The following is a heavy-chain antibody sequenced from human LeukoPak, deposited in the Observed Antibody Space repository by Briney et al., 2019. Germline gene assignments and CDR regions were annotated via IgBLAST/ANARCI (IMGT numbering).Heavy chain of an antibody. CDR3: ARDPPMYYYDKPGSRDAFDI. CDR1: GFTFSRYG. CDR2: IWYDGSNK. D-gene: IGHD3-22*01. Sequence: GGSLRLSCAASGFTFSRYGMHWVRQAPGKGLEWVAVIWYDGSNKYYAESVKGRFTISRDNSKNTLHLQMNSLRAEDTAVYYCARDPPMYYYDKPGSRDAFDIWGQGTMVTVSS. V-gene: IGHV3-33*01. J-gene: IGHJ3*02.